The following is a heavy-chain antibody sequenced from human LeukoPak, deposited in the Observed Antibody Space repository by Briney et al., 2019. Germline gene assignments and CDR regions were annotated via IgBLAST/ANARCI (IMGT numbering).Heavy chain of an antibody. D-gene: IGHD3-10*01. J-gene: IGHJ3*02. CDR3: ARKRGYYGSGSYLAFDI. CDR2: IYYSGST. Sequence: SETLSLTCTVSGGSISSGDYYWSWIRQPPGKGLEWIGYIYYSGSTYYNPSLKSRVTISVDTAKNQFSLKLSSVTAADTAVYYCARKRGYYGSGSYLAFDIWGQGTMVTVPS. V-gene: IGHV4-30-4*08. CDR1: GGSISSGDYY.